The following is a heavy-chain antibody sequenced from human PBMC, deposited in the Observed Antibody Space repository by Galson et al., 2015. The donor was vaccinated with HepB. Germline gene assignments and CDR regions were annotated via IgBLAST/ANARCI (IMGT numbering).Heavy chain of an antibody. Sequence: SLRLSCAASGFTFSSYTMNWVHQAPGKGLESVSYISSTGTIMYYADSAKGRFTISRDNAQNSLYLQMNSLRDEDTAVYYCARVYFGSGSSSAYWYFDLWGRGALVTVSS. V-gene: IGHV3-48*02. CDR1: GFTFSSYT. J-gene: IGHJ2*01. D-gene: IGHD3-10*01. CDR3: ARVYFGSGSSSAYWYFDL. CDR2: ISSTGTIM.